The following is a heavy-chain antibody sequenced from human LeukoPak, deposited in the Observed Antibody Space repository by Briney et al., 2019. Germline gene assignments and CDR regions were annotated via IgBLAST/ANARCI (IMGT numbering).Heavy chain of an antibody. D-gene: IGHD5-12*01. V-gene: IGHV3-7*01. CDR1: GFTFSSNG. J-gene: IGHJ4*02. CDR2: IKQDGSEK. CDR3: ARDKGGSEDY. Sequence: GGSLRLSCAASGFTFSSNGMSWVRQAPGKGLEWVATIKQDGSEKYYVDSVEGRFTISRDNAKNSLYLQMTSLRAEDTAVYYCARDKGGSEDYWGQGTLVTVSS.